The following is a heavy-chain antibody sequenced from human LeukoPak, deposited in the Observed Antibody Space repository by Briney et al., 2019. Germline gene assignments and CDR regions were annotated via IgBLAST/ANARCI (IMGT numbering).Heavy chain of an antibody. CDR2: ISDSGGSR. D-gene: IGHD3-10*01. V-gene: IGHV3-23*01. J-gene: IGHJ4*02. Sequence: GGSLRLSCAVSGITLSNYGMSWVRQAPGKGLEWVAGISDSGGSRNYADSVKGRFTISRDNAKNTLYLQMNSLRAEDTAVYFCAKRGVVIRVILVGFHKQAYYFDSWGQGALVTVSS. CDR1: GITLSNYG. CDR3: AKRGVVIRVILVGFHKQAYYFDS.